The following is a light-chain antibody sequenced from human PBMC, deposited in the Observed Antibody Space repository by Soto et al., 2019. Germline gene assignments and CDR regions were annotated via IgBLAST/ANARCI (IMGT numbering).Light chain of an antibody. CDR3: AAWDDSLDGLI. Sequence: QSVLTQPPSASGTPGQRVTISCSGSRSNIGSNSVSWYQHLPGVAPKLLMFTNDQRPSGVPDRFSGSKSGASASLAISGLQSEDEADYYCAAWDDSLDGLIFGGGTQLTVL. J-gene: IGLJ7*01. V-gene: IGLV1-44*01. CDR2: TND. CDR1: RSNIGSNS.